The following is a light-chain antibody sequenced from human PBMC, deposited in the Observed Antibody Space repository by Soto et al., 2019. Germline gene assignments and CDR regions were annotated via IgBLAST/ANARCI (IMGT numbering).Light chain of an antibody. CDR1: QSVSNNY. CDR2: GAS. V-gene: IGKV3-20*01. CDR3: QQYGSPGT. Sequence: EIVLTQSPGTLSLSPGERATLSCRASQSVSNNYLAWYQQKPGQAPRLLIYGASNRATGIPDRLGGSGSGTDFTLTISRLELEDCAVYYCQQYGSPGTCGQGTKVEIK. J-gene: IGKJ1*01.